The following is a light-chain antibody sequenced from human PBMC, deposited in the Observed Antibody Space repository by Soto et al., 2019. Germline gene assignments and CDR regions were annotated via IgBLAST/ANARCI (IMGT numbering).Light chain of an antibody. CDR1: QSVSSY. Sequence: EIVLTQSPAPLSLSPGERAALSCRASQSVSSYLAWYQQKPGQAPRLLIYGASKRATGIPARFSGSGSGTDFTLTISSLQPEDFAVYFCQQRSNWPSTFGGGTKVEI. V-gene: IGKV3-11*01. CDR3: QQRSNWPST. J-gene: IGKJ4*01. CDR2: GAS.